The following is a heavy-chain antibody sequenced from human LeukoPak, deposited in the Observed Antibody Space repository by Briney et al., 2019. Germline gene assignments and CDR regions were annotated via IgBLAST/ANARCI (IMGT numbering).Heavy chain of an antibody. CDR1: GGSISSSSYY. CDR3: ATGPPTEY. CDR2: IYYSGST. Sequence: SETLSLTCTVSGGSISSSSYYWGWIRQPPGKGLEWIGSIYYSGSTYYNPSLKSRVTISVDTSKNQFSLKLSSVTAADTAVYYCATGPPTEYWGQGTLVTVSS. V-gene: IGHV4-39*07. J-gene: IGHJ4*02.